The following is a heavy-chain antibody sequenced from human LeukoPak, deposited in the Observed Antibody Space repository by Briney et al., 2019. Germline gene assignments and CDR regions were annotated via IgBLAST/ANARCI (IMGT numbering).Heavy chain of an antibody. J-gene: IGHJ4*02. CDR2: IYSGGST. CDR1: GFSVSSKH. CDR3: AGGYNGWSDY. V-gene: IGHV3-66*01. D-gene: IGHD1-26*01. Sequence: PGGSLRLSCAASGFSVSSKHMYWVRQAPGKGLELVSVIYSGGSTYYADSVKGRFTISRDNSKNTLYGQMNSLGAGDTAVYYCAGGYNGWSDYWGQGTLVTVSS.